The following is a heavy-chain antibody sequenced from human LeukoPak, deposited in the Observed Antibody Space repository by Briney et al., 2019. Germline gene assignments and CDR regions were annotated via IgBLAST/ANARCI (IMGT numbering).Heavy chain of an antibody. D-gene: IGHD3-22*01. V-gene: IGHV4-34*01. CDR3: ARFDADSSGYYYFDY. CDR2: INHSGST. Sequence: PSETLSLTCAVYGGSFSGYYWSWIRQPPGKGLEWIGEINHSGSTNYNPSLKSRVTISVDTSKNQFSLKLSSVTAADTAVYYCARFDADSSGYYYFDYWGQGTLVTVSS. CDR1: GGSFSGYY. J-gene: IGHJ4*02.